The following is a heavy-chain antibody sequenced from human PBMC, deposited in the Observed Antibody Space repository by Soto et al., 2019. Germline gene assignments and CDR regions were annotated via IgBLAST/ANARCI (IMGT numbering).Heavy chain of an antibody. CDR3: ARNGKIGSMVRGVMSPLDAFDI. CDR2: IYYSGST. V-gene: IGHV4-39*01. Sequence: QLQLQESGPGLVKPSETLSLTCTVSGGSISSSSYYWGWIRQPPGKGLEWIGSIYYSGSTYYNPSLKSRVTISVDTSKNQFSLKLSSVTAADTAVYYCARNGKIGSMVRGVMSPLDAFDIWGQGTMVTVSS. J-gene: IGHJ3*02. CDR1: GGSISSSSYY. D-gene: IGHD3-10*01.